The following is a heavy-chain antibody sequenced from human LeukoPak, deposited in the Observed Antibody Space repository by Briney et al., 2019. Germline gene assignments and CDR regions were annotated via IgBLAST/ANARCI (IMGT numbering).Heavy chain of an antibody. Sequence: GGSLRLSCAASGFTFSSYWMHWVRQAPGKGLVWVSRLISDGSSASYADSVKGRFTISRDDTKNILYLQMNSLRAEDTAVYYCVRDSRYCPDVWGQGTTVTVSS. D-gene: IGHD2-8*02. CDR2: LISDGSSA. CDR3: VRDSRYCPDV. V-gene: IGHV3-74*01. CDR1: GFTFSSYW. J-gene: IGHJ6*02.